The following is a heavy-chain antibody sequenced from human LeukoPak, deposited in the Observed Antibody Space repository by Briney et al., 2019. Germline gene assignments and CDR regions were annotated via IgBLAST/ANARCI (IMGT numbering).Heavy chain of an antibody. Sequence: KPSETLSLTCTVSGGSISSSSYYWGWIRQPPGKGLERIGSMYYSGSTYYNPSLKSRVTISVDTSKNQFSLKLSSVTAADTAVYYCAMRGPATGDDYWGQGTLVTVSS. CDR2: MYYSGST. D-gene: IGHD5-24*01. CDR1: GGSISSSSYY. V-gene: IGHV4-39*01. CDR3: AMRGPATGDDY. J-gene: IGHJ4*02.